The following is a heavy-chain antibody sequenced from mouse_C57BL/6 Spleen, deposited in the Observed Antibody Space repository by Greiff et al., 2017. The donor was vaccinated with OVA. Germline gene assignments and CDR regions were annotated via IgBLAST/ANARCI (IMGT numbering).Heavy chain of an antibody. CDR1: GYTFTSYW. V-gene: IGHV1-50*01. CDR2: IDPSDSYT. CDR3: ARRDGYQPPYWYFGG. J-gene: IGHJ1*03. Sequence: VKLQQPGAELVKPGASVKLSCKASGYTFTSYWMQWVKQRPGQGLEWIGEIDPSDSYTNYNQKFKGKATLTVDTSSSTAYMQLSSLTSEDSAVYYCARRDGYQPPYWYFGGWGTGTTVTVSS. D-gene: IGHD2-3*01.